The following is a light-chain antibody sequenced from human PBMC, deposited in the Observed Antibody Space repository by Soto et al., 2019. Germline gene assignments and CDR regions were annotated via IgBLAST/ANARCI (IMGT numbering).Light chain of an antibody. V-gene: IGLV2-14*01. CDR1: SSDVGGYNF. Sequence: QSVRTQPASVSGSPGQSITISCTGTSSDVGGYNFVSWYQQHPDKAPKLMIYDVTNRPSGVSNRFSGSKSGNTASLTISGLQAEDEADYYCSSYTSISTYVFGTGTTLTVL. CDR2: DVT. J-gene: IGLJ1*01. CDR3: SSYTSISTYV.